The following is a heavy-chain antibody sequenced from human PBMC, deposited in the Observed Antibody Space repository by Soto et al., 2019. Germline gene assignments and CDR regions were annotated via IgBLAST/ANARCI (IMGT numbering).Heavy chain of an antibody. CDR3: AREADYVNWFDP. D-gene: IGHD4-17*01. CDR2: ISSSSSTI. V-gene: IGHV3-48*01. Sequence: GGSLRLSCAASGFTFSSYSMNWVRQDPGKGLEWVSYISSSSSTIYYADSVKGRFTISRDNAKYSLYLQMNSLRAEDTAVYYCAREADYVNWFDPWGQGTLVTVSS. CDR1: GFTFSSYS. J-gene: IGHJ5*02.